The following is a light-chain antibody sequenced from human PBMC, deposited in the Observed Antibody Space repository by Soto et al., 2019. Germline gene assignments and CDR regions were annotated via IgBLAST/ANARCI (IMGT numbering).Light chain of an antibody. V-gene: IGLV2-14*01. CDR3: SSYTSSSTWV. Sequence: QSALTQPASESGSPGQSITISCTGTSSDVGGYNYVSWYQQHPGKAPKLMIYDVSNRPSGVSNRFSGSKSGNTASLTISGLQAEDEADYYCSSYTSSSTWVFGGGTQLTVL. CDR1: SSDVGGYNY. CDR2: DVS. J-gene: IGLJ3*02.